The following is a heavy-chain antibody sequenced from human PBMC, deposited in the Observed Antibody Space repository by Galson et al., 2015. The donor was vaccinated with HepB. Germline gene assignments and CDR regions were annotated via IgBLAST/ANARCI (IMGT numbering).Heavy chain of an antibody. CDR1: GGTFSNYG. V-gene: IGHV1-69*13. Sequence: SVKVSCKASGGTFSNYGFSWVRQAPGQGLEWMGGIIPIFGPADYAQNFLGKVTITADESASTVYMDLSSLKSDDTAVYYCATATRALTGGDYFDSWGQGTLVTVSS. D-gene: IGHD2-8*02. CDR2: IIPIFGPA. CDR3: ATATRALTGGDYFDS. J-gene: IGHJ4*02.